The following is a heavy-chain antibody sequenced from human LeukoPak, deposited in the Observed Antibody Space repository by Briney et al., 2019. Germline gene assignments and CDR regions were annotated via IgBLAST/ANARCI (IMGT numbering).Heavy chain of an antibody. CDR1: GGSISSGDYY. V-gene: IGHV4-30-4*01. CDR3: ARGGRPLDY. J-gene: IGHJ4*02. CDR2: IYYSGSI. Sequence: SETLSLTCTVSGGSISSGDYYWSWIRQPPGKGLEWIGYIYYSGSIYYNPSLKSRVTISVDTSKNQFSLKLTSVTAADTAVYYCARGGRPLDYWGQGTLVTVSS.